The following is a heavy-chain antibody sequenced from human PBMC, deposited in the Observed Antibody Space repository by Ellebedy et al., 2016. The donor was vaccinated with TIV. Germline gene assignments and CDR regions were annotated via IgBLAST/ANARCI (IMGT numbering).Heavy chain of an antibody. V-gene: IGHV5-10-1*01. Sequence: GESLKISCKGSGYSFTSYWISWVRQMPGKGLEWMGRIDPSDSSTNYSPSFRGHVTISADKSISTAYLQWSSLKASDTAMYYCARRYSTARHWYFDLWGRGTLVTVSS. CDR3: ARRYSTARHWYFDL. CDR2: IDPSDSST. D-gene: IGHD6-6*01. J-gene: IGHJ2*01. CDR1: GYSFTSYW.